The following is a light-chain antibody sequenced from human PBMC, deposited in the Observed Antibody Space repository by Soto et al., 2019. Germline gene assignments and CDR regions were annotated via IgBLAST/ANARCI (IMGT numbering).Light chain of an antibody. CDR1: NSNIGSKY. Sequence: QSALTQPPSASGTPGQRVTISCSGSNSNIGSKYVYWYQQLPGTAPKLLMYRNNQRASGVPDRFSGSKSGTSASLAISGLRSEDEADYYCAAWDVGLSGPAFGGGTKVNVL. V-gene: IGLV1-47*01. CDR2: RNN. CDR3: AAWDVGLSGPA. J-gene: IGLJ2*01.